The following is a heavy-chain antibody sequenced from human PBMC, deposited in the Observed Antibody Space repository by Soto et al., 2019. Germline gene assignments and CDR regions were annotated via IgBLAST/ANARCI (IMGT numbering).Heavy chain of an antibody. Sequence: SETLSLTCTVSGGSISSGGYYWSWIRQHPGKGLEWIGYIYYSGSTYYNPSLKSRVTISVDTSKNQFSLKLSSVTAADTAVYDCARWGSSGTFDYWGQGTLVTVSS. D-gene: IGHD6-13*01. CDR3: ARWGSSGTFDY. CDR1: GGSISSGGYY. V-gene: IGHV4-31*03. J-gene: IGHJ4*02. CDR2: IYYSGST.